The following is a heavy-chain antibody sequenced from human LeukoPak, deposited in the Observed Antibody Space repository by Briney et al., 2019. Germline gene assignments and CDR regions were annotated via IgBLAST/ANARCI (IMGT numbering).Heavy chain of an antibody. CDR3: AHNGLYH. CDR1: GFSLSTSGVG. CDR2: TYWNDDQ. D-gene: IGHD2-2*03. V-gene: IGHV2-5*01. Sequence: KESGPTLVKPTQTLTLTCTFSGFSLSTSGVGVAWMRQSPGQAPEWLAVTYWNDDQRYSPSLKGRLTITKDTSKNQVVLTMTNMDPADTATYHCAHNGLYHWGQGTLVTVSS. J-gene: IGHJ5*02.